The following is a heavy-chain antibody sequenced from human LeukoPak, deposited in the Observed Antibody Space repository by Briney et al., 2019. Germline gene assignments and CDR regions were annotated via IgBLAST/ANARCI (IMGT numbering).Heavy chain of an antibody. J-gene: IGHJ6*03. CDR3: AMVEGPRYYYYYMDV. CDR1: GGSLSSSSYY. V-gene: IGHV4-39*07. Sequence: PSETLSLTCTVSGGSLSSSSYYWGWIRQPPGKGLEWIGSIYYSRSTYYNPSLKSRVTISVDTSKNQFSLKLSSVTAADTAVYYCAMVEGPRYYYYYMDVWGKGTTVTVSS. CDR2: IYYSRST.